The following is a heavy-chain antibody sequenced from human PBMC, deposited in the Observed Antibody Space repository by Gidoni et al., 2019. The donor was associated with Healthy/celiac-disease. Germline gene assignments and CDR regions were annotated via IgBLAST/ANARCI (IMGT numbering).Heavy chain of an antibody. CDR1: GFTFSNAW. CDR3: TTIEVAADAFDI. CDR2: IKSKTDGGTT. Sequence: EVQLVESGGGLVKPGGSLRLSCAASGFTFSNAWMSWVRQAPGKGLEWVGRIKSKTDGGTTDYAAPVKGRFTISRDDSKNTLYLQMNSLKTEDTAVYYCTTIEVAADAFDIWGQGTMVTVSS. J-gene: IGHJ3*02. D-gene: IGHD2-15*01. V-gene: IGHV3-15*01.